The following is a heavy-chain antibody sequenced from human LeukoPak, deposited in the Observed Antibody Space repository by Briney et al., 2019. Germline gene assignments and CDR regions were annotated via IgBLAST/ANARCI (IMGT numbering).Heavy chain of an antibody. J-gene: IGHJ4*02. D-gene: IGHD2-21*01. CDR3: ARLEVVIAIGDGDY. CDR1: GFTFSSYW. V-gene: IGHV3-7*01. Sequence: GGSLRLSCAASGFTFSSYWMSWVRQAQGKGLEWVANIKQDGSEKYYVDSVKGRFTISRDNAKNSLYLQMNSLRAEDTAVYYCARLEVVIAIGDGDYWGQGTLVTVSS. CDR2: IKQDGSEK.